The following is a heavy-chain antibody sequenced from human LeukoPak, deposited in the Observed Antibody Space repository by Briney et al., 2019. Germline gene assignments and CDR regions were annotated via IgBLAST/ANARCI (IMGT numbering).Heavy chain of an antibody. CDR3: TSRLLIHLWAKDF. Sequence: GASVKVSCKVSGYALTDLSIHWVRQTPGKGPEWMGGVDPEDGETTYAQKFQGRVTMTEDTSTDTAYMELSSLKSEDTAVYFCTSRLLIHLWAKDFWGQGTPVTVSS. CDR2: VDPEDGET. CDR1: GYALTDLS. J-gene: IGHJ4*02. V-gene: IGHV1-24*01. D-gene: IGHD5-18*01.